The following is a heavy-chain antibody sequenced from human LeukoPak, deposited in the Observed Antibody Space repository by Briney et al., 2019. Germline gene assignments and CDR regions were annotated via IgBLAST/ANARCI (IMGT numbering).Heavy chain of an antibody. CDR3: AREPAVTKVWFDP. V-gene: IGHV4-4*07. Sequence: SETLSLTCTVSGGSLSSYYWSWIRQPAGKGLEWIGRIYSSGSTDDKPSLRSRVTMSVDTSKNQFSLKLTSVTAADTAVYYCAREPAVTKVWFDPWGQGTLVIVSS. CDR1: GGSLSSYY. J-gene: IGHJ5*02. CDR2: IYSSGST. D-gene: IGHD4-11*01.